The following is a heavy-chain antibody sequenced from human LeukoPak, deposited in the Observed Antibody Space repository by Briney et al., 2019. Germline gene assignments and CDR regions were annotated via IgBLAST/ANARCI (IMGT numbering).Heavy chain of an antibody. D-gene: IGHD3-3*01. CDR2: IYSSGST. CDR3: ARGSGRYRRFRATAFDP. J-gene: IGHJ5*02. Sequence: SAETLSLTCTVSGGSISSYYWSWIRQPAGKGLEWIGRIYSSGSTNYNPSLKSRVTLSVDTSKNPLSLKMSSVTAADTAVYYCARGSGRYRRFRATAFDPWGQGTLVTVSS. CDR1: GGSISSYY. V-gene: IGHV4-4*07.